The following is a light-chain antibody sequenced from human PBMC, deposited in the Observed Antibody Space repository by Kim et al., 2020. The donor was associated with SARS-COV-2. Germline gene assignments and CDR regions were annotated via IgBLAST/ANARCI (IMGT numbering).Light chain of an antibody. J-gene: IGKJ2*01. CDR2: SAS. V-gene: IGKV1-12*01. CDR3: QQANTFPYT. CDR1: QGIGSW. Sequence: SAAVRDTVTITCRASQGIGSWLAWYQQKPGKAPNLLIYSASSLQSGVPSRFSGSGIGTDFTLTITSLQPEDFATYYCQQANTFPYTFGQGTKLEI.